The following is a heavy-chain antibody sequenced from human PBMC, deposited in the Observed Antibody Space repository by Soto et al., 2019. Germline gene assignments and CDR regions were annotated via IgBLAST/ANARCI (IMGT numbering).Heavy chain of an antibody. V-gene: IGHV3-23*01. CDR3: AKFWGDSWLLSAFAV. CDR1: GFAFGMYS. D-gene: IGHD1-26*01. Sequence: EVLVLESGGGLVQPGGSLRLSCAASGFAFGMYSMSWVRQAPGKGLEWVSGISDTGYSTHYADSVKGRFTISRDNFGKTFFLHMNSVRAEDAATFYWAKFWGDSWLLSAFAVWGQGTVVTVAS. J-gene: IGHJ3*01. CDR2: ISDTGYST.